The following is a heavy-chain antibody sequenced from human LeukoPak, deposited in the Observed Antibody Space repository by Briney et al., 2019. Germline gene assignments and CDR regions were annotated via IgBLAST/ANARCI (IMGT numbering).Heavy chain of an antibody. D-gene: IGHD3-3*01. J-gene: IGHJ4*02. V-gene: IGHV3-30*02. CDR2: IRYDGSNK. CDR3: AKDGLPFSRYYDFWSGPTFEDY. Sequence: GGSLRLSCAASGFTFSSYGMHWVRQAPGKGLEWVAFIRYDGSNKYYADSVKGRFTISRDNSKNTLYLQMNSLRAENTAVYYCAKDGLPFSRYYDFWSGPTFEDYWGQGTLVTVSS. CDR1: GFTFSSYG.